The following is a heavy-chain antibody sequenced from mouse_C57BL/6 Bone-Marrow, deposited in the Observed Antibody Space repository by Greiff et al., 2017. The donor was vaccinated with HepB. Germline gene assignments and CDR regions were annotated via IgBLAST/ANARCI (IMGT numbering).Heavy chain of an antibody. CDR2: IDPENGDT. V-gene: IGHV14-4*01. CDR3: TTYYGSSYYFDY. D-gene: IGHD1-1*01. CDR1: GFNIKDDY. J-gene: IGHJ2*01. Sequence: EVQLQQSGAELVRPGASVKLSCTASGFNIKDDYMHWVKQRPEQGLEWIGWIDPENGDTKYASKFQGKATITADTSSNTAYLQLSSLTSEDTAVYYCTTYYGSSYYFDYWGQGTTLTVSS.